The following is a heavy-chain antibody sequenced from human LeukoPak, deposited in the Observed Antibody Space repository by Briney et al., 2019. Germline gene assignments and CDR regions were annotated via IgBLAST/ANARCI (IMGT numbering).Heavy chain of an antibody. Sequence: GGSLRLSCAASGFTFSSYAMSWVRQAPGKGLEWVSTFSGYGGSTYYADSVKGRFTISRDNSKNTLYLQMNSLRAEDTAVYYCAKDTSAYYYDDAFDIWGQRTMVTVSS. D-gene: IGHD3-22*01. V-gene: IGHV3-23*01. CDR3: AKDTSAYYYDDAFDI. CDR1: GFTFSSYA. CDR2: FSGYGGST. J-gene: IGHJ3*02.